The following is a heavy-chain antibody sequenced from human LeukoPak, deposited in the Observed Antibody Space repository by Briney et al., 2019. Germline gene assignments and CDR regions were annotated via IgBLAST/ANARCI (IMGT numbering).Heavy chain of an antibody. CDR1: GGSISNYY. J-gene: IGHJ4*02. CDR2: IYFSGST. Sequence: SETLPLTCSVSGGSISNYYWSWIRQAPGKGLEWIGYIYFSGSTNYNPSLKSRVTISVDTSKNQFSLKLSSVTAADTAVYYCARSLHCSGGSCASDYWGQGTLVTVSS. CDR3: ARSLHCSGGSCASDY. V-gene: IGHV4-59*12. D-gene: IGHD2-15*01.